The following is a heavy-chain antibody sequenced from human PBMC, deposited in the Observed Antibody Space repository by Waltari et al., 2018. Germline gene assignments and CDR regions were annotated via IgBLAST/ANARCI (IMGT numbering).Heavy chain of an antibody. CDR1: GFTFSSYW. V-gene: IGHV3-7*01. Sequence: EVQLVESGGGLVQPGGSLRLSCAASGFTFSSYWRSWVRQAPGKGLEWVANIKQDGSEKYYVDSVKGRFTISRDNAKNSLYLQMNSLRAEDTAVYYCASRYPFDYWGQGTLVTVSS. J-gene: IGHJ4*02. CDR2: IKQDGSEK. CDR3: ASRYPFDY. D-gene: IGHD1-26*01.